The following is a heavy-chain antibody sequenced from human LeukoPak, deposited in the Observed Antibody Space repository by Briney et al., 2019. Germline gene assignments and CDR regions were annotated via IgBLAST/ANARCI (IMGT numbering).Heavy chain of an antibody. D-gene: IGHD1-26*01. CDR1: GYTFTGYY. CDR3: ARDYSKIVGATNY. CDR2: INPNSGGT. V-gene: IGHV1-2*02. Sequence: ASVKVSCKASGYTFTGYYMHWVRQAPGQGLEWMGWINPNSGGTNYAQKCQGRVTMTRDTSISTAYMERSRLRSDDTAVYYCARDYSKIVGATNYWGQGTLVTVSS. J-gene: IGHJ4*02.